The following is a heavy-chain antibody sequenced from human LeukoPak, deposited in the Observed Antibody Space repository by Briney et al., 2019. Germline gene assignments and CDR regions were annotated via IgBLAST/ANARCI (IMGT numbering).Heavy chain of an antibody. V-gene: IGHV4-39*07. CDR2: IYYGGST. D-gene: IGHD6-13*01. CDR1: GDSISSSSYY. J-gene: IGHJ6*03. CDR3: TSSTWYVYYYYYMDV. Sequence: SETLSLTCTVSGDSISSSSYYWGWIRQSPGKGLEWIGSIYYGGSTHYKSSLKSRVNISVDTSKNQFFLKLNSVTAADTAIYYCTSSTWYVYYYYYMDVWGKGTTVTVSS.